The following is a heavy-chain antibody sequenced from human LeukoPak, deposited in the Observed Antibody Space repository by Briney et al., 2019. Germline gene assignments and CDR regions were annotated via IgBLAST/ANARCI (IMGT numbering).Heavy chain of an antibody. J-gene: IGHJ4*02. V-gene: IGHV3-23*01. CDR1: GFTFSSYA. Sequence: GGSLRLSCAASGFTFSSYAMSWVRRAPGKGLEWVSAISGSGGSTSYADSVKGRFTISRDNSKNTLYLQMNSLRAEDTAVYYCAKPQAAVAGVFDYWGQGTLVTVSP. CDR2: ISGSGGST. CDR3: AKPQAAVAGVFDY. D-gene: IGHD6-19*01.